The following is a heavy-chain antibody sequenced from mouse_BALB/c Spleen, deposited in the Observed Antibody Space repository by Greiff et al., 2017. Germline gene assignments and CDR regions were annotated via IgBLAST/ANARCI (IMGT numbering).Heavy chain of an antibody. CDR3: ARWGTWFAY. CDR1: GYAFSSYW. Sequence: VQLVESGAELVRPGSSVKISCKASGYAFSSYWMNWVKQRPGQGLEWIGQIYPGDGDTNYNGKFKGKATLTADKSSSTAYMQLSSLTSEDSAVYFCARWGTWFAYWGQGTLVTVSA. CDR2: IYPGDGDT. V-gene: IGHV1-80*01. J-gene: IGHJ3*01.